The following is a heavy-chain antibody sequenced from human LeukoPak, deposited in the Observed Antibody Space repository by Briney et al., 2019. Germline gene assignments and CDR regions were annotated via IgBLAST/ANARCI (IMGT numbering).Heavy chain of an antibody. CDR2: IYYSGSTSYNPSYSSGST. CDR3: ARHGSSSWYAEAVY. D-gene: IGHD6-13*01. CDR1: GGSVSSGRYY. V-gene: IGHV4-61*01. J-gene: IGHJ4*02. Sequence: SETLSLTCTVSGGSVSSGRYYWSWIRQPPGKGLEWIGYIYYSGSTSYNPSYSSGSTNYNPSLKSRVTISIDTSKNQFSLRLNSVTAADTAVYYCARHGSSSWYAEAVYWGQGTLVTVSS.